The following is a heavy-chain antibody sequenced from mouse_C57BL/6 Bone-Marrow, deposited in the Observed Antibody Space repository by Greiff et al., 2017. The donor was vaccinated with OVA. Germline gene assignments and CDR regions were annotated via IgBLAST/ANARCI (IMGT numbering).Heavy chain of an antibody. CDR2: FYPGSGSI. CDR3: ARHEELDGDYDVHYAMDY. J-gene: IGHJ4*01. V-gene: IGHV1-62-2*01. D-gene: IGHD2-4*01. Sequence: ESGAELVKPGASVKLSCKASGYTFTEYTIHWVKQRSGQGLEWIGWFYPGSGSIKYNEKFKDKATLTADKSSSTVYMELSRLTSEDSAVYFCARHEELDGDYDVHYAMDYWGQGTSVTVSS. CDR1: GYTFTEYT.